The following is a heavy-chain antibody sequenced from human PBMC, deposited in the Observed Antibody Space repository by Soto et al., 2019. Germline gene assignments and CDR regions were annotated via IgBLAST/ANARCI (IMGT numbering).Heavy chain of an antibody. CDR2: IDPSDSYT. CDR1: GDNFTTYW. V-gene: IGHV5-10-1*01. Sequence: GESLKISCKDSGDNFTTYWINWVRQMPGKGLEWMGRIDPSDSYTNYSPSFQGHVTISADKSISTAYLQWSSLKASDTAMYYCARHKSYGMDVWGQGTTVTVS. CDR3: ARHKSYGMDV. J-gene: IGHJ6*02.